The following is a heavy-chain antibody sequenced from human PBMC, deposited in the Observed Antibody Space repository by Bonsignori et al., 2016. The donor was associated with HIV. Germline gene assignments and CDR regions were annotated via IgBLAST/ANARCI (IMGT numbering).Heavy chain of an antibody. V-gene: IGHV3-7*03. Sequence: GGSLRLSCAASGFTFSSYWMSWVRQAPGKGLEWVANIKQDGSEKYYVDSVKGRFTISRDNAKNSLYLQMNSLRAEDTAVYYCAAVVAARYFQHWGQGTLVTVSS. CDR1: GFTFSSYW. CDR3: AAVVAARYFQH. CDR2: IKQDGSEK. D-gene: IGHD2-15*01. J-gene: IGHJ1*01.